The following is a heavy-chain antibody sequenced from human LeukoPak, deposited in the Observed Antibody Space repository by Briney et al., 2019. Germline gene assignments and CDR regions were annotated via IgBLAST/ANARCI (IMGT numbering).Heavy chain of an antibody. J-gene: IGHJ4*02. Sequence: SETLSLTCTVSGGSISSGGYYWSWIRQHPGKGLERIGYIYYSGSTYYNPSLKSRVTISVDTSKNQFSLKLSSVTAADTAVYYCARGSDDYYDSSGYYGSWGQGTLVTVSS. CDR2: IYYSGST. V-gene: IGHV4-31*03. CDR3: ARGSDDYYDSSGYYGS. D-gene: IGHD3-22*01. CDR1: GGSISSGGYY.